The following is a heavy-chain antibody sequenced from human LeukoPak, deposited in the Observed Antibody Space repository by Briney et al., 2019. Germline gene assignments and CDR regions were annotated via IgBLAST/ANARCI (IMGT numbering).Heavy chain of an antibody. V-gene: IGHV1-2*06. CDR3: ASRRDFWSGDTFDY. D-gene: IGHD3-3*01. CDR1: GYTFTGYY. J-gene: IGHJ4*02. CDR2: INPNSGGT. Sequence: ASVKVSCKASGYTFTGYYMHWVRQAPGQGLEWMGRINPNSGGTNYAQKFQGRVTMTRDTSIRTAYMELSRLRSDDTAVHYCASRRDFWSGDTFDYWGQGTLVTVSS.